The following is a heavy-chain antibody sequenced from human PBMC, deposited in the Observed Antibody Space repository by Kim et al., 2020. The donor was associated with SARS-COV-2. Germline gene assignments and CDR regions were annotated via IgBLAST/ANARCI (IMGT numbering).Heavy chain of an antibody. J-gene: IGHJ5*02. Sequence: KGRFTISRDNAKKSLYLQMNSLRAEDTAVYYCARARMTIAAAGTGWFDPWGQGTLVTVSS. CDR3: ARARMTIAAAGTGWFDP. V-gene: IGHV3-48*03. D-gene: IGHD6-13*01.